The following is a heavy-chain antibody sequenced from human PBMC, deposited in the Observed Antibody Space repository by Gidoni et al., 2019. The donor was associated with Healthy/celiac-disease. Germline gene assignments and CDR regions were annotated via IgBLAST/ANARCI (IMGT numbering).Heavy chain of an antibody. D-gene: IGHD1-26*01. CDR2: FSSSSSYT. Sequence: QVQLVEPGGGLVRPGGSLRLSWEAAGFTFRGYYMCWIRQAPGKGLEWVSYFSSSSSYTIYADSVKGRFTISRDNAKNSLYLQMNGLSAEDTAVYYCARDRIVGATTCFDYWGQGTLVTVSS. CDR3: ARDRIVGATTCFDY. CDR1: GFTFRGYY. V-gene: IGHV3-11*06. J-gene: IGHJ4*02.